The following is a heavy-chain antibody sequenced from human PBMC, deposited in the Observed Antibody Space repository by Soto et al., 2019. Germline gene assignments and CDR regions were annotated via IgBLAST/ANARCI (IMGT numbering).Heavy chain of an antibody. D-gene: IGHD5-18*01. CDR2: IIPILGIA. CDR3: ATNRGYSYGFDY. J-gene: IGHJ4*02. Sequence: QVQLVQSGAEVKKPGSSVKVSCKASGGTFSSYTISWVRQAPGQGLEWMGRIIPILGIANYAQKFQGRVTITANKSTSTAYMELSSLRSEDTAVYYCATNRGYSYGFDYWGQGTLVTVSS. V-gene: IGHV1-69*02. CDR1: GGTFSSYT.